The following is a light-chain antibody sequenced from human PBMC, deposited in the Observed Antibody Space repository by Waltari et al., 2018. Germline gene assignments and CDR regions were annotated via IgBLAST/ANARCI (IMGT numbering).Light chain of an antibody. Sequence: TPSPATLSVSPGERATLSCRASQSVYRYLAWYQQKPGQAPRLLIYGASTRSGGIPDRFSGSGSGTEFTLNISSLQSEDFAVYYCYQYSNWPPYSFGQGTMLEIK. CDR3: YQYSNWPPYS. CDR1: QSVYRY. J-gene: IGKJ2*03. CDR2: GAS. V-gene: IGKV3-15*01.